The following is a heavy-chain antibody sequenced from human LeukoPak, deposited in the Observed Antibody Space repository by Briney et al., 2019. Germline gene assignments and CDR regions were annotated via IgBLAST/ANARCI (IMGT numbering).Heavy chain of an antibody. D-gene: IGHD1-26*01. CDR3: ARAQAEYSGSFLGYYYYGMDV. Sequence: PGGSLRLSCAASGFTFSSYSMNWVRQAPGKGLEWVSSISSSSSYIYYEDSVKGRFTISRDNAKNSLYLQMNSLRAEDTAVYYCARAQAEYSGSFLGYYYYGMDVWGQGTTVTVSS. V-gene: IGHV3-21*01. J-gene: IGHJ6*02. CDR1: GFTFSSYS. CDR2: ISSSSSYI.